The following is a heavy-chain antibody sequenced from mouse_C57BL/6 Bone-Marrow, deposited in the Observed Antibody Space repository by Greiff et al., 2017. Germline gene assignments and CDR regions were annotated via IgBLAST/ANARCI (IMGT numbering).Heavy chain of an antibody. D-gene: IGHD2-1*01. CDR1: GYAFSSSW. CDR2: IYPGDGDT. V-gene: IGHV1-82*01. J-gene: IGHJ1*03. CDR3: ARGGGNYEYFDV. Sequence: VQGVESGPELVKPGASVKISCKASGYAFSSSWMNWVKQRPGKGLEWIGRIYPGDGDTNYNGKFKGKATLTADKSSSTAYMQLSSLTSEDSAVYFCARGGGNYEYFDVWGTGTTVTVSS.